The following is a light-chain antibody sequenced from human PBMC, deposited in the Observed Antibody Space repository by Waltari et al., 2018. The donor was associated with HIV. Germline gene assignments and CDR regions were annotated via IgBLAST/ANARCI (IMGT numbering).Light chain of an antibody. CDR1: SFNIGRKT. Sequence: QSVLTQPPSASGTPGQRVTISCSGGSFNIGRKTLSWYQLAPGTAPQLLIYSDNQRPLEVPDRFSGSKSGTSASLAISELQSDDEADYYCAAWDDSLNGWVFGGGTKVTVL. V-gene: IGLV1-44*01. CDR3: AAWDDSLNGWV. J-gene: IGLJ3*02. CDR2: SDN.